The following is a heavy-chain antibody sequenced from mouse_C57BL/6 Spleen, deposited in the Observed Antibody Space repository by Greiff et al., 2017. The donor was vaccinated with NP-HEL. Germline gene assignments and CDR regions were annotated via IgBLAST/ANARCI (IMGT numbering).Heavy chain of an antibody. J-gene: IGHJ1*03. CDR1: GFNIKNTY. V-gene: IGHV14-3*01. D-gene: IGHD2-5*01. Sequence: EVQLVESVAELVRPGASVKLSCTASGFNIKNTYMHWVKQRPEQGLEWIGRIDPANGNTKYAPKFQGKATITADTSSNTAYLQLSSLTSEDTAIYYCARGYYSNYVTYWYFDVWGTGTTVTVSS. CDR3: ARGYYSNYVTYWYFDV. CDR2: IDPANGNT.